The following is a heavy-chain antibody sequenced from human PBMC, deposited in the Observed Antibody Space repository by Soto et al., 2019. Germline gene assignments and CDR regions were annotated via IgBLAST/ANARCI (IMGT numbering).Heavy chain of an antibody. CDR3: ARDPVFHLELRRGMDV. CDR1: GFTFSSYG. V-gene: IGHV3-33*01. CDR2: IWYDGSNK. D-gene: IGHD1-7*01. Sequence: QVQLVESGGGVVQPGRSLRLSCAASGFTFSSYGMHWVRQAPGKGLEWVAVIWYDGSNKYYADSVKGRFTISRDNSKNTLYLQMNSLRAEDTAVYYCARDPVFHLELRRGMDVWGQGTTVTVSS. J-gene: IGHJ6*02.